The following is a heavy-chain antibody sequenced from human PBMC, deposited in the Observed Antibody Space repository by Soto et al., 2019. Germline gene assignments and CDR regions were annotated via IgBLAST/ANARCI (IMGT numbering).Heavy chain of an antibody. J-gene: IGHJ5*02. Sequence: SVKVSCKASGGTFSSYAISWVRQAPGQGLEWMGGIIPIFGTANYAQKFQGRVTITADESTSTVYMELSSLRSEDTAVYYCARPTRYYYDSSGQSAWFDPWGQGTLVTVSS. CDR2: IIPIFGTA. CDR1: GGTFSSYA. V-gene: IGHV1-69*13. D-gene: IGHD3-22*01. CDR3: ARPTRYYYDSSGQSAWFDP.